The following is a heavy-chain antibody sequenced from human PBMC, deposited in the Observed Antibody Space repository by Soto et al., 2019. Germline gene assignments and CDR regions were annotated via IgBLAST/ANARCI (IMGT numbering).Heavy chain of an antibody. D-gene: IGHD3-10*01. J-gene: IGHJ5*02. CDR1: GGSISSGGYY. CDR3: ARGAITMVRGVIGNWFDP. Sequence: QVQLQESGPGLVKPSQTLSLTCTVSGGSISSGGYYWSWIRQHLGKGLEWIGYIYYSGSTYYNPSLKSRVTISVDTSKNQFSLKLSSVTAADTAVYYCARGAITMVRGVIGNWFDPWGQGTLVTVSS. CDR2: IYYSGST. V-gene: IGHV4-31*03.